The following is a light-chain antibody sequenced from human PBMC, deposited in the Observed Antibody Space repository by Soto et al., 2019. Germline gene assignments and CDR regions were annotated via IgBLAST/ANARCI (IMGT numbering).Light chain of an antibody. Sequence: QSVLTQPRSVSGSPGRSVTISCTGTSSDVGGYNYVSWYQQHPGKAPKLMIYDVSQRPSGVPDRLSGSKSGNTASLTISGLQAEDEADYYCCSYAGSYTLYVFGTGTKVTVL. CDR2: DVS. V-gene: IGLV2-11*01. CDR1: SSDVGGYNY. CDR3: CSYAGSYTLYV. J-gene: IGLJ1*01.